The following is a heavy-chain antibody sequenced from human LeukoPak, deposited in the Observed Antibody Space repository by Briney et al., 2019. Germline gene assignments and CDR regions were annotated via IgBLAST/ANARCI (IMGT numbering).Heavy chain of an antibody. CDR3: AREITPGGNYRPNFDY. D-gene: IGHD3-16*02. V-gene: IGHV3-48*03. CDR2: ISSSGSTI. CDR1: GFTFSSYE. Sequence: DPGGSLRLSCAASGFTFSSYEMNWVRQAPGKGLEWVSYISSSGSTIYYADSVKGRFTISRDNAKNSLYLQMNSLRAEDTAVYYCAREITPGGNYRPNFDYWGQGTLVIVSS. J-gene: IGHJ4*02.